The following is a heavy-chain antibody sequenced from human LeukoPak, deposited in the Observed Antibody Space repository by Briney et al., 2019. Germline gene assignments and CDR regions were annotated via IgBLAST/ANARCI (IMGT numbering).Heavy chain of an antibody. CDR3: AKDSSSSGYYTGYFQH. V-gene: IGHV3-23*01. Sequence: GGSLILSCAASGFTFSSYAMSWVRQAPGKGLEWVSAISGSGGSTYYADSVKGRFTISRDNSKNTLYLQMNSLRAEDTAVYYCAKDSSSSGYYTGYFQHWGQGTLVTVSS. D-gene: IGHD3-22*01. CDR1: GFTFSSYA. J-gene: IGHJ1*01. CDR2: ISGSGGST.